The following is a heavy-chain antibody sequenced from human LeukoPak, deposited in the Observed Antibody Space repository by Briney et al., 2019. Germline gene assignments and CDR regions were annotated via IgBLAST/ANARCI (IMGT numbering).Heavy chain of an antibody. V-gene: IGHV1-18*01. CDR1: GYTFTSYG. D-gene: IGHD3-22*01. CDR2: ISAYNGNT. Sequence: ASVKVSCKASGYTFTSYGISWVRQAPGQGLEWTGWISAYNGNTNYAQRLQGRVIMTTDTSTSTAYMDLRSLRSDDTAVYYCARDPLPTYYYDSSGSSYYFDYWGQGTLVTVSS. J-gene: IGHJ4*02. CDR3: ARDPLPTYYYDSSGSSYYFDY.